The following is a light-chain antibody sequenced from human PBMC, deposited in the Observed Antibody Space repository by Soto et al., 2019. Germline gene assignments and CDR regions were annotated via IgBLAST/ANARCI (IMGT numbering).Light chain of an antibody. CDR1: QSISSRH. J-gene: IGKJ1*01. CDR3: QQYGHSLWT. CDR2: GAS. Sequence: EIVLTQSPCTLSVSPGERVTISCRTSQSISSRHLAWYQQKPGQAPRLLIYGASSRATGIPDRFSGSGSGTDFTLTISRLEPEDYAVYYCQQYGHSLWTFGQGTKVHIK. V-gene: IGKV3-20*01.